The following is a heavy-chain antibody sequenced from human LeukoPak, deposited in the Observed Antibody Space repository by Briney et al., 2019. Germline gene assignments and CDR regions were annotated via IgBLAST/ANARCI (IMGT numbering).Heavy chain of an antibody. Sequence: PSETLSLTCTVSGGSISSYYWSWIRQPPGKGLEWIGYIYSSGSTNYNPSLKSRGTISVDASKNQFTLKLSSVTAADTAVYYCARQGSSWQHVRSDAFDIWGQGTMVTVSS. CDR2: IYSSGST. D-gene: IGHD6-6*01. V-gene: IGHV4-4*09. CDR3: ARQGSSWQHVRSDAFDI. J-gene: IGHJ3*02. CDR1: GGSISSYY.